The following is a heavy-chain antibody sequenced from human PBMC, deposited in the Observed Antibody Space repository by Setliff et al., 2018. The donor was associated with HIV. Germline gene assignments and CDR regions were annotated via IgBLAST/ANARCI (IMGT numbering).Heavy chain of an antibody. CDR2: IKQDGSEK. CDR3: ATDCAVVGGTGSLDS. CDR1: GFTFSTYW. V-gene: IGHV3-7*05. D-gene: IGHD1-26*01. Sequence: ESLKISCAASGFTFSTYWMSWVRQAPGKGLEWVANIKQDGSEKNYMDSVKGRFTISRDNAKNSLYLQMNSLRVEDTAVYYCATDCAVVGGTGSLDSWGQGTLVTVSS. J-gene: IGHJ4*02.